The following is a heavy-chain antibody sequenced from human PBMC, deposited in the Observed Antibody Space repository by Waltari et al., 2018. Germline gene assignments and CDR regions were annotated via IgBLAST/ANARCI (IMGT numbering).Heavy chain of an antibody. CDR2: INSDGSDT. V-gene: IGHV3-74*01. J-gene: IGHJ4*02. D-gene: IGHD3-16*01. Sequence: EEQLVESGGGLIQPGESLRVSCAVSGFTFNKYWMNWVRQSPGKGLVWVASINSDGSDTRYADFVKGRFTISRDNAKNTLYLQMNSLRAEDTAVYYCARDGGGNGYIHYWGQGTLVTVSS. CDR3: ARDGGGNGYIHY. CDR1: GFTFNKYW.